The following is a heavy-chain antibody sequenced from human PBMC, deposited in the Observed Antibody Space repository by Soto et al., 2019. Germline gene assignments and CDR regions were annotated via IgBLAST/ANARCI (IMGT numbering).Heavy chain of an antibody. CDR2: INHSGST. J-gene: IGHJ6*02. CDR1: GGSFSGYY. D-gene: IGHD3-10*01. CDR3: ARDKVSSYYGSGSYYGYYYYGMDV. Sequence: SETLSLTCAVYGGSFSGYYWSWIRQPPGKGLEWIGEINHSGSTNYNPSLKSRVTISVDTSKNQFPLKLSSVTAADTAVYYCARDKVSSYYGSGSYYGYYYYGMDVWGQGTTVTVSS. V-gene: IGHV4-34*01.